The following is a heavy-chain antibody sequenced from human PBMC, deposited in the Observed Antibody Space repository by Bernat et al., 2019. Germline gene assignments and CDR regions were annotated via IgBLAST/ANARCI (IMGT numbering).Heavy chain of an antibody. J-gene: IGHJ4*02. CDR2: IKNKANNYAT. CDR1: GFTFSDHY. V-gene: IGHV3-72*01. Sequence: EVQLVESGGGLVQPGGSLRLSCAVSGFTFSDHYMDWVRQAPGKGLEWVGRIKNKANNYATDYAASAKGRVIISRDDSRNSLYLQMNSLKTEDAAVYYCARVRLGVSLRYFDYWGQGTLVTVSS. D-gene: IGHD3-10*01. CDR3: ARVRLGVSLRYFDY.